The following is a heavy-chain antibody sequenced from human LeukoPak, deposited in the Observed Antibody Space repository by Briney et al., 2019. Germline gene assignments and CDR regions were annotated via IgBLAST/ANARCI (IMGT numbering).Heavy chain of an antibody. V-gene: IGHV3-69-1*01. CDR3: ARAQTMFWEFDGFDI. J-gene: IGHJ3*02. CDR2: MTSISTI. D-gene: IGHD3-9*01. CDR1: GFTFSSFS. Sequence: GGSLRLSCAASGFTFSSFSMNWVRQAPGKGLEWVATMTSISTIYYADSVKGRFTISRDNARNSVYLQMNSLRDEGTAIYLCARAQTMFWEFDGFDIWGRGTKVTVSS.